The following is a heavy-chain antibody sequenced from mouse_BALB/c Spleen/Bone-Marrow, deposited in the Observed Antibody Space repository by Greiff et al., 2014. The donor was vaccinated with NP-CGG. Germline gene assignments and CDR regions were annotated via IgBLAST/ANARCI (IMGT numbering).Heavy chain of an antibody. CDR3: AREPSTMITTGFAY. D-gene: IGHD2-4*01. CDR1: GFSLTSYG. Sequence: VQGVESGPGLVAPSQSLSITCTVSGFSLTSYGVHWVRQPPGKGLEWLGVIWAGGSTNYNSALTSRLSISKDNSKSQVFLKMNSLQTDDTAMYYCAREPSTMITTGFAYWGQGTLVTVSA. J-gene: IGHJ3*01. V-gene: IGHV2-9*02. CDR2: IWAGGST.